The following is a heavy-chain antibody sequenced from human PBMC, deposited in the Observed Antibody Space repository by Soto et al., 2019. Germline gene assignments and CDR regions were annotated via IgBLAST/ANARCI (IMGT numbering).Heavy chain of an antibody. Sequence: QVQLVQSGAEVKKPGSSVKVSCKASGGTFSSYAISWVRQAPGQGLEWMGGIIPIFGTANYAQKFQGRVTIDPDETGITANMALSGLRSQDTAAYDCGGVGRCSWSDTLPFSSPHVGYYDDYCMDVLGQGTTVTVSS. CDR3: GGVGRCSWSDTLPFSSPHVGYYDDYCMDV. J-gene: IGHJ6*02. D-gene: IGHD2-15*01. CDR2: IIPIFGTA. V-gene: IGHV1-69*01. CDR1: GGTFSSYA.